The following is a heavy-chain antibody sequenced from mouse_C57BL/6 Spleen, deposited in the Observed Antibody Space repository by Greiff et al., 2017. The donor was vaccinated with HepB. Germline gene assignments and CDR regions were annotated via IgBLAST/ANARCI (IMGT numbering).Heavy chain of an antibody. Sequence: EVKLMESGGDLVKPGGSLKLSCAASGFTFSSYGMSWVRQTPDKRLEWVATISSGGSYTYYPDSVKGRLTISRDNAKNTLYLQMSSLKSEDTAMYYCARPSNYDWYFDVWGTGTTVTVSS. CDR3: ARPSNYDWYFDV. D-gene: IGHD2-5*01. J-gene: IGHJ1*03. V-gene: IGHV5-6*01. CDR1: GFTFSSYG. CDR2: ISSGGSYT.